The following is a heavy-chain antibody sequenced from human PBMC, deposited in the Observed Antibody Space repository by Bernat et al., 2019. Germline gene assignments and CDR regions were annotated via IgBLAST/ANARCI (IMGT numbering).Heavy chain of an antibody. J-gene: IGHJ4*02. CDR1: GFTFSSYG. D-gene: IGHD3-10*01. CDR2: ISYDGSNK. V-gene: IGHV3-30*03. Sequence: QVQLVESGGGVVQPGRSLRLSCAASGFTFSSYGMHWVRQAPGKGLEWVAVISYDGSNKYYADSVKGRFTISRDNSKNTLYLQMNSLRAEDTAVYYCARHSIWFRELSDYWGQGTLVTVSS. CDR3: ARHSIWFRELSDY.